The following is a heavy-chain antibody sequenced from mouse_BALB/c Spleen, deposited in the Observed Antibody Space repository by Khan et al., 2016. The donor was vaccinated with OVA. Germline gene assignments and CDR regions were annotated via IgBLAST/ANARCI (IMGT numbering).Heavy chain of an antibody. D-gene: IGHD2-14*01. J-gene: IGHJ3*01. V-gene: IGHV3-8*02. CDR1: GDSITSGY. CDR2: IIYTGYT. Sequence: EVQLQESGPSLVKPSQTLSLTCSVTGDSITSGYWNWIRKFPGNKLEYMGYIIYTGYTYYNPSLQSRISITRHTSKNQYYLQLNSVSDEDTATYYCARSTYRYAFVYWGQGTLVTASA. CDR3: ARSTYRYAFVY.